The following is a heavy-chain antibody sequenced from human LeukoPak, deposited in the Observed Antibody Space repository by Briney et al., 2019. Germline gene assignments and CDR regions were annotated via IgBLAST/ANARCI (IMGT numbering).Heavy chain of an antibody. CDR1: GGSISSYY. CDR3: AREDGYYFDY. J-gene: IGHJ4*02. Sequence: SETLSLTCTVSGGSISSYYWSWIRQPPGKGLEWIGYIYYSGSTNYNPSLKSRVTMSVDASKNQFSLKLSSVTAADTAVYYCAREDGYYFDYWGQGTLVTVSS. V-gene: IGHV4-59*12. CDR2: IYYSGST. D-gene: IGHD5-24*01.